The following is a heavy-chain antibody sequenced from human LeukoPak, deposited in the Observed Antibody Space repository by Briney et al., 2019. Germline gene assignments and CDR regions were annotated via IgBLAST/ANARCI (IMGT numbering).Heavy chain of an antibody. J-gene: IGHJ5*02. Sequence: SETLSLTCTVSGYSISSGYYWGWIRPPPGKGLEWIGSIYHSGSTYYNPSLKSRVTISVDTSKNQFSLKLSSVTAADTAVYYCARSYYYDSSGYYERANWFDPWGQGTLVTVSS. CDR2: IYHSGST. V-gene: IGHV4-38-2*02. CDR3: ARSYYYDSSGYYERANWFDP. CDR1: GYSISSGYY. D-gene: IGHD3-22*01.